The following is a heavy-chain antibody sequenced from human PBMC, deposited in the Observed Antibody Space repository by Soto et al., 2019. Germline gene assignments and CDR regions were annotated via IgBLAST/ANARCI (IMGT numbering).Heavy chain of an antibody. J-gene: IGHJ3*01. Sequence: QPGGSLRLSCAASGFTFSSYGMHWVRQAPGKGLEWVTFISFDGSNTDYAESVKGRFTISRDNSKNTLYLQMNSLRAEDRAVYYCAKGYGGQRLTRGDAFDVWGQGTMVTVSS. CDR2: ISFDGSNT. CDR3: AKGYGGQRLTRGDAFDV. D-gene: IGHD2-2*01. V-gene: IGHV3-30*18. CDR1: GFTFSSYG.